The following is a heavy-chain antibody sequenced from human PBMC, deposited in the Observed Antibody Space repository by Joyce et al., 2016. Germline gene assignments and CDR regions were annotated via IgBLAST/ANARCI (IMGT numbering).Heavy chain of an antibody. CDR2: INPNSGGR. J-gene: IGHJ6*03. CDR1: GYTFAGYY. Sequence: QVQLVQSGAEVKKPGASVKVSCTASGYTFAGYYIHWVRQAPGRGLEWMGRINPNSGGRKYEQKFQDRVTMTRDTSISTAYMELSRLRSDDTAVYYCARGYSSSSDGYYYYYYYMDVWGKGTTVTVPS. CDR3: ARGYSSSSDGYYYYYYYMDV. V-gene: IGHV1-2*06. D-gene: IGHD6-6*01.